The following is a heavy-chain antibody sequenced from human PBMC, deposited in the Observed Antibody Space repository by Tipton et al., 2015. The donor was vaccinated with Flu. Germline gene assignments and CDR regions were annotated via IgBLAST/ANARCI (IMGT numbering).Heavy chain of an antibody. CDR1: GGSISSGGYY. D-gene: IGHD3-3*01. V-gene: IGHV4-31*02. J-gene: IGHJ4*02. CDR2: IYYSGST. Sequence: LRLSCTVSGGSISSGGYYWSWIRQHPGKGLEWIGYIYYSGSTYYNPSLKSRVTISVDTSKNQFSLKLSSVTAADTAVYYCARVRGYDFWGGYYSVFDYWAQGTLVPVSS. CDR3: ARVRGYDFWGGYYSVFDY.